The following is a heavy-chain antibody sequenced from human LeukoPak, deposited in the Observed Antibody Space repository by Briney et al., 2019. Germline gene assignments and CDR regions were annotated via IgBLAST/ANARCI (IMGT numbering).Heavy chain of an antibody. J-gene: IGHJ3*02. CDR3: ARSFGIGVVNDAFDI. CDR2: ISYDGSNK. V-gene: IGHV3-30-3*01. D-gene: IGHD3-22*01. Sequence: GGSLRPSRAASGLTFSSYAMHCVRQAPGKWLEWVAVISYDGSNKYYADSVKGRITISKDNTKKPLYLQINSLRDEDTAVYYCARSFGIGVVNDAFDIWGQGTMVTVSS. CDR1: GLTFSSYA.